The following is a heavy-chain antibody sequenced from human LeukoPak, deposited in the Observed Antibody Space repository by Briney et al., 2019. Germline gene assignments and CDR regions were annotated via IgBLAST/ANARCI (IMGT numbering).Heavy chain of an antibody. V-gene: IGHV4-38-2*02. CDR2: IHHSGNT. CDR1: GYSISSGYY. D-gene: IGHD3-3*01. Sequence: SETLSLTCTVSGYSISSGYYWAWIRQPPGKGLEWIGSIHHSGNTYYNPSLKSRVTISVDTSKNQFSLKLSSVTAADTAVYYCARDRTYDQGDAFDIWGQGTMVTVSS. CDR3: ARDRTYDQGDAFDI. J-gene: IGHJ3*02.